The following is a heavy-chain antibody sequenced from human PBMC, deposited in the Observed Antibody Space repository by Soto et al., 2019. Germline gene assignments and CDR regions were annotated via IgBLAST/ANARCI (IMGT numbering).Heavy chain of an antibody. CDR3: ARVLALEGDWRVKNYYYYGMDV. D-gene: IGHD2-21*02. Sequence: SVKVSCKASGGTFSSYAISWVRQAPGQGLEWMGGIIPIFGTANYAQKFQGRVTITADESTSTAYMELSSLRSEDTAVYYCARVLALEGDWRVKNYYYYGMDVWGQGTTVTVSS. CDR2: IIPIFGTA. J-gene: IGHJ6*02. CDR1: GGTFSSYA. V-gene: IGHV1-69*13.